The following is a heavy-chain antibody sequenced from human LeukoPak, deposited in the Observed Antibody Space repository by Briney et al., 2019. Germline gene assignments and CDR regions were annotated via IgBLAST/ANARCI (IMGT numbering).Heavy chain of an antibody. V-gene: IGHV3-48*03. CDR3: ARDGTTVTTNYFYGMDV. Sequence: GGSLRLSCAASGFTFSTYQMNWVRQAPGKGLEWVSYISSSGSTISYAGSVKGRFTISRDNAKNSLYLQMNSLRAEDTALYYCARDGTTVTTNYFYGMDVWGQGTTVTVSS. D-gene: IGHD4-17*01. CDR1: GFTFSTYQ. CDR2: ISSSGSTI. J-gene: IGHJ6*02.